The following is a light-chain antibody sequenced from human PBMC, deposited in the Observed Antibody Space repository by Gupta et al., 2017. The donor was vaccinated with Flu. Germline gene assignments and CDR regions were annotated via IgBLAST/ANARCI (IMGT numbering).Light chain of an antibody. J-gene: IGKJ1*01. CDR2: AAS. V-gene: IGKV1-39*01. CDR1: QSISSY. CDR3: QQSYSTPPT. Sequence: DIQMTQSESYLSASVEDSVTITCRASQSISSYLNWYQQKPGKAPKLLIYAASSLQSGVPSRFSGSGSGTDFTLTISSLQPEDFATYYCQQSYSTPPTFGQGTKVEIK.